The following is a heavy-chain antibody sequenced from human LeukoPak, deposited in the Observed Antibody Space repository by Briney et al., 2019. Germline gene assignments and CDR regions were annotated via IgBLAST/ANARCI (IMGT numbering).Heavy chain of an antibody. J-gene: IGHJ6*02. CDR2: ISAYNGNT. CDR1: GYAFTSYG. CDR3: ARVGDIDDILTGRYYYYHGMDV. Sequence: GASVTVSCKASGYAFTSYGISWVRQAPGQGLEWMGWISAYNGNTNYAQKLQGRVTMTTDTSTSTAYMELRSLRADDTAVYYWARVGDIDDILTGRYYYYHGMDVWGQGTTVTVSS. V-gene: IGHV1-18*01. D-gene: IGHD3-9*01.